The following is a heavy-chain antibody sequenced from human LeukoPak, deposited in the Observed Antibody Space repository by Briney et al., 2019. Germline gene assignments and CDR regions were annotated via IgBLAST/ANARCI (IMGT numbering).Heavy chain of an antibody. CDR1: GGSISSSSYY. Sequence: SETLSLTCTVSGGSISSSSYYWGWIRQPPGKGLEWIGSIYYSGRTYYNPSLKSRVTISVDTSKNQFSLKLSSVTAADTAVYYCARSMVRGVTRYYYYYMDVWGKGTTVTISS. J-gene: IGHJ6*03. CDR3: ARSMVRGVTRYYYYYMDV. CDR2: IYYSGRT. D-gene: IGHD3-10*01. V-gene: IGHV4-39*01.